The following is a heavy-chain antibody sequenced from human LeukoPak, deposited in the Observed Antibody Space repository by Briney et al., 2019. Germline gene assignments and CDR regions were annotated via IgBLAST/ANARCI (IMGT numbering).Heavy chain of an antibody. CDR2: IYYSGST. J-gene: IGHJ4*02. CDR1: GGSISSCY. D-gene: IGHD2-21*02. CDR3: ARGQRCGGDCYSFDY. V-gene: IGHV4-59*01. Sequence: SETLSLTCTVSGGSISSCYWSWIRQPPGKGLEWIGYIYYSGSTNYNPSLKSRITISVDTSKNQFSLKLSSVTAADTAVYYCARGQRCGGDCYSFDYWGQGTLVTVSS.